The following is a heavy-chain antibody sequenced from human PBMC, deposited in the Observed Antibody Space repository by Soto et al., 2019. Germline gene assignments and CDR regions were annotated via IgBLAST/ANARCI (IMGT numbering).Heavy chain of an antibody. V-gene: IGHV4-34*01. Sequence: PSETLSLTCAVYGGSFSGYYWSWIRQPPGKGLEWIGEINHSGSTNYNPSLKSRVTISVDTSKNQFSLKLSSVTAADTAVYYCARGETGTTRVRVWFDPWGQGTLVTVSS. J-gene: IGHJ5*02. CDR3: ARGETGTTRVRVWFDP. CDR1: GGSFSGYY. D-gene: IGHD1-7*01. CDR2: INHSGST.